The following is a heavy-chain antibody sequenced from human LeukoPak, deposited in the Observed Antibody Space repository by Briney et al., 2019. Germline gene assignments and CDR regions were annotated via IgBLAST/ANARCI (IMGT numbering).Heavy chain of an antibody. V-gene: IGHV3-7*01. J-gene: IGHJ6*04. CDR3: AKSTRAVMAMMDV. D-gene: IGHD3-16*01. Sequence: GGSLRLSCAASGFTFTTYWMSWVRQAPGKGLEWVANIKQDGTEKYYVDSVKGRFTISRDNAKNSLYLQMNSLRAEDTAVYFCAKSTRAVMAMMDVWGKGTTVTVSS. CDR2: IKQDGTEK. CDR1: GFTFTTYW.